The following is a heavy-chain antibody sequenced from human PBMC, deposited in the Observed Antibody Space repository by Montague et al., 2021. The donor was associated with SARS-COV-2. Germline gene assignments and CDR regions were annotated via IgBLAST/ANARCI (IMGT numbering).Heavy chain of an antibody. CDR2: IWYDGSKH. J-gene: IGHJ6*02. CDR3: ARDSSSGSDWYYYYGMDV. V-gene: IGHV3-33*01. CDR1: GFTFSSYG. Sequence: SLRLSCLAFGFTFSSYGMHWVRQAPRKGLEWVAIIWYDGSKHYYXDSXKGRFTISRDNSKNTLYLQLNTLRAEDTAVYYCARDSSSGSDWYYYYGMDVWGQGTTVTISS. D-gene: IGHD6-13*01.